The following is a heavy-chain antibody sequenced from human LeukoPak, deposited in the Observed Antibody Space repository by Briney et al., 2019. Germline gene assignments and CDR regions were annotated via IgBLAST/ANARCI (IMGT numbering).Heavy chain of an antibody. V-gene: IGHV1-69*05. CDR1: GGTFSSYA. Sequence: ASVRVSCKASGGTFSSYAISWVRQAPGQGGEWMGRIIPIFGTANYAQKFQGRVTITTDESTSTAYMELSSLRSEDTAVYYCARARIVGATPVFDYWGQGTLVTVSS. D-gene: IGHD1-26*01. J-gene: IGHJ4*02. CDR3: ARARIVGATPVFDY. CDR2: IIPIFGTA.